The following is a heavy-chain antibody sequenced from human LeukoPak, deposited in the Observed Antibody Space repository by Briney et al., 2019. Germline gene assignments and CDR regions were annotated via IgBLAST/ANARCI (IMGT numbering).Heavy chain of an antibody. J-gene: IGHJ4*02. D-gene: IGHD4-11*01. CDR3: ARVRYSNYDRWIDY. CDR2: IYTSGST. CDR1: GGSISSGSYY. V-gene: IGHV4-61*02. Sequence: SETLSLTCTVSGGSISSGSYYWSWIRQPAGKGLEWNGRIYTSGSTNYNPSLKSRVTISVDTSKNQFSLKLSSVTAADTAVYYCARVRYSNYDRWIDYWGQGTLVTVSS.